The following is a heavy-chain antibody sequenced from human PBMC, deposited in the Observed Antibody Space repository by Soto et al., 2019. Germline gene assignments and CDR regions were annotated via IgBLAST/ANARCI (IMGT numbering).Heavy chain of an antibody. CDR2: IYSGGST. J-gene: IGHJ6*04. V-gene: IGHV3-53*01. CDR1: GFTVSSNY. CDR3: ARDDVLCDGGRCYGVPLSV. D-gene: IGHD2-15*01. Sequence: PGGSLRLSCAASGFTVSSNYMSWVRQAPGKGLEWVSVIYSGGSTYYADSVKGRFTISRDNSKNTLYLQMNSLRAEDTAVYYCARDDVLCDGGRCYGVPLSVWGKGTTVTVSS.